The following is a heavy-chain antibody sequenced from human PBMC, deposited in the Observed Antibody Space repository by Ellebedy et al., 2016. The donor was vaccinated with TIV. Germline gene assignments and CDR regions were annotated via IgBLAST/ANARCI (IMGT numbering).Heavy chain of an antibody. Sequence: ASVKVSCXASGGTFISYSIAWVRQAPGQGLEWMGGIIPIYGTANYAQKFRGRVTITADESTNAYIELSSLTSEDSAVYYCARLGGGGHNLGYYYRALDVWGQGTTVIVSS. CDR1: GGTFISYS. V-gene: IGHV1-69*13. J-gene: IGHJ6*02. D-gene: IGHD5-24*01. CDR2: IIPIYGTA. CDR3: ARLGGGGHNLGYYYRALDV.